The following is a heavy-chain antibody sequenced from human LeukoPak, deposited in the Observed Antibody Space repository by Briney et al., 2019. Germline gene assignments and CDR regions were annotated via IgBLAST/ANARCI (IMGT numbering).Heavy chain of an antibody. V-gene: IGHV3-30*02. Sequence: GGSLRLSCAASGFTFSSYSMNWVRQAPGKGLEWVAFIRYDGSNKYYADSVKGRFTISRDNSKNTLYLQMNSLRAEDTAVYYCAKDDEWYYYGSGAPGDWGQGTLVTVSS. CDR3: AKDDEWYYYGSGAPGD. CDR1: GFTFSSYS. J-gene: IGHJ4*02. D-gene: IGHD3-10*01. CDR2: IRYDGSNK.